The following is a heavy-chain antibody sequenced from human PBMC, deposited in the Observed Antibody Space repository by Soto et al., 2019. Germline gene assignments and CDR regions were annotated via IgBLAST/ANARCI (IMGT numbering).Heavy chain of an antibody. D-gene: IGHD1-1*01. CDR1: GFTFRNAW. CDR3: TARAATTGFFDY. Sequence: PGGSLRLSCATSGFTFRNAWRSWVRQAPGKGLEWVGRIKTKTDGGTIEYAAPVKGRFTISRDDSRNTLYLQMNSLKTEDTAVYYCTARAATTGFFDYWGQGALVTVSS. J-gene: IGHJ4*02. V-gene: IGHV3-15*01. CDR2: IKTKTDGGTI.